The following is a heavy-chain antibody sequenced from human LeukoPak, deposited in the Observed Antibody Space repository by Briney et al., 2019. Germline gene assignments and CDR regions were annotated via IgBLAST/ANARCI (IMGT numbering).Heavy chain of an antibody. D-gene: IGHD3-22*01. Sequence: SVKVSCKASGGTFSSYAISWVRQAPGQGLEWMGRIIPILGIANYAQKFQGRVTITADKSTSTAYMELRSLRSEDTAVYYCARAPYYYDSSGYSDYWGQGTLVTVSS. V-gene: IGHV1-69*04. CDR2: IIPILGIA. J-gene: IGHJ4*02. CDR1: GGTFSSYA. CDR3: ARAPYYYDSSGYSDY.